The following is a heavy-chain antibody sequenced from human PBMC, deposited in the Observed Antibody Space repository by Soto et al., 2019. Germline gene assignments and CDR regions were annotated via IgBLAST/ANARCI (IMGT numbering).Heavy chain of an antibody. CDR1: GFTFSSYG. CDR3: TRGPRSTSTGTGAF. V-gene: IGHV3-33*01. Sequence: SLRLSCAASGFTFSSYGMHWVRQAPGKGLEWVAVIWYDGSNKYYADSVKGRFTISRDNSKNTLYLQMNSLRAEDTAVYYCTRGPRSTSTGTGAFWGQGTLVTVSS. J-gene: IGHJ4*02. CDR2: IWYDGSNK. D-gene: IGHD1-1*01.